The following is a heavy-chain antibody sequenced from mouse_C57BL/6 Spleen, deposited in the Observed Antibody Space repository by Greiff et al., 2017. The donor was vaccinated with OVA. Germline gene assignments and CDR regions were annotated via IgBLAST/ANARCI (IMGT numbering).Heavy chain of an antibody. D-gene: IGHD2-1*01. CDR3: ARNLLSHYYAMDY. Sequence: QVQLQQSGAELVKPGASVKLSCKASGYTFTSYWMHWVKQRPGQGLEWIGMIHPNSGSTNYNEKFKSKATLTVDKSSSTAYMQLSSLTSEDSAVYYCARNLLSHYYAMDYWGQGTSVTVSS. CDR1: GYTFTSYW. J-gene: IGHJ4*01. CDR2: IHPNSGST. V-gene: IGHV1-64*01.